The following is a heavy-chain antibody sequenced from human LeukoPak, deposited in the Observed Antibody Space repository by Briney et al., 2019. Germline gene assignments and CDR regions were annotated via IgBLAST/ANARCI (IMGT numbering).Heavy chain of an antibody. Sequence: GGSLRLSCAASGFTFSSDAMSWVRQAPGKGLEWVSAISGSGGSTYYADSVKGRFTISRDNSKNTLNLQMNSLRAGDTAVYYCAKALTGGSGSFYYYYYMDVWGKGTTVTISS. J-gene: IGHJ6*03. CDR3: AKALTGGSGSFYYYYYMDV. V-gene: IGHV3-23*01. CDR2: ISGSGGST. CDR1: GFTFSSDA. D-gene: IGHD3-10*01.